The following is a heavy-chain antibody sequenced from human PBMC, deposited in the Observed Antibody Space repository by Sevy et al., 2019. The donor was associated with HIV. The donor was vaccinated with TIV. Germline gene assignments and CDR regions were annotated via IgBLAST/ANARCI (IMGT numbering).Heavy chain of an antibody. J-gene: IGHJ4*02. V-gene: IGHV3-13*01. CDR1: GFSFSDSD. D-gene: IGHD2-21*01. CDR3: VRGLQTHCDRTACPLDH. Sequence: GGSLRLSCAGYGFSFSDSDMHWVRHPTGKSLEWISSIGTLGDTFYADSVKGRFTISRDNPKSSLYLQMSNLRAGDTALYYCVRGLQTHCDRTACPLDHWGQGTLVTVSS. CDR2: IGTLGDT.